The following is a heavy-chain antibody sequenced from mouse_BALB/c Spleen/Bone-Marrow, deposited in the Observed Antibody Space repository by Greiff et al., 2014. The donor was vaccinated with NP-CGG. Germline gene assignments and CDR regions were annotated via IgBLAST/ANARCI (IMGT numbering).Heavy chain of an antibody. D-gene: IGHD2-1*01. CDR3: AKNLRGNYVRAMDY. Sequence: VQLLESGPGLVQPSQSLSITCTVSGFSLTSYGVHWVRQSPGKGLEWLGVIWRGGSTDYNAAFMSRLSITKDNSKSQVFFKMNSLQADDTAIYHCAKNLRGNYVRAMDYWGQGTSVTVSS. CDR2: IWRGGST. V-gene: IGHV2-5*01. CDR1: GFSLTSYG. J-gene: IGHJ4*01.